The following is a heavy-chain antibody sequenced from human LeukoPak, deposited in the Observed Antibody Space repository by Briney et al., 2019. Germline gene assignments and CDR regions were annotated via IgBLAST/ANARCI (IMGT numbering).Heavy chain of an antibody. CDR3: ARAGLGSMDV. D-gene: IGHD3-10*01. CDR2: IIPIFGIA. CDR1: GGTFSSYA. V-gene: IGHV1-69*04. Sequence: SVKVSYKASGGTFSSYAISWVRQAPGQGLEWMGRIIPIFGIANYAQKFQGRVTITADKSTSTAYMELSSLRSEDTAVYYCARAGLGSMDVWGQGTTVTVSS. J-gene: IGHJ6*02.